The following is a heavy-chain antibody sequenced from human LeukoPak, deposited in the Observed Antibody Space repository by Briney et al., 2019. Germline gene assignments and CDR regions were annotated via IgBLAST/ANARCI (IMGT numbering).Heavy chain of an antibody. J-gene: IGHJ4*02. D-gene: IGHD3-9*01. V-gene: IGHV3-66*04. CDR1: GFTFSSYA. CDR2: IYSGGAT. CDR3: ARLHYDVLTGPFDY. Sequence: GGSLRLSCAASGFTFSSYAMSWVRQAPGKGLEWVSIIYSGGATYYADSVKGRFTISRENSENTLWLQMNSLRAEDTAVYYCARLHYDVLTGPFDYWGQGTLVTVSS.